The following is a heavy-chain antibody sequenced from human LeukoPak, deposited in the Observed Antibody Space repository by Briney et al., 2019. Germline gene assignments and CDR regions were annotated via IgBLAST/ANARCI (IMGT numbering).Heavy chain of an antibody. J-gene: IGHJ5*02. CDR2: ISGSGGST. V-gene: IGHV3-23*01. CDR1: GFTFSSYA. CDR3: ASLVRGVIPSMEFDP. D-gene: IGHD3-10*01. Sequence: GGSLRLSCAASGFTFSSYAMSWVRQAPGEGLEWVSAISGSGGSTYYADSVKGRFTISRDNSKNTLYLQMNSLRAEDTAVYYCASLVRGVIPSMEFDPWGQGTLVTVSS.